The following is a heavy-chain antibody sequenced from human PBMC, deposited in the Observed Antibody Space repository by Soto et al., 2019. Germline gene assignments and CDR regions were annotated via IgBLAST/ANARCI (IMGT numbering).Heavy chain of an antibody. CDR3: VRDGTKTLRDWFDP. CDR2: ICATGTT. CDR1: GASISGYY. V-gene: IGHV4-4*07. D-gene: IGHD1-1*01. Sequence: SETLSLTCTVSGASISGYYWSWIRKSAGKGLEWIGRICATGTTDYNPSLKSRVMMSVDTSKKQFSLRLRSVTAADTALYYCVRDGTKTLRDWFDPWGQGISVTVSS. J-gene: IGHJ5*02.